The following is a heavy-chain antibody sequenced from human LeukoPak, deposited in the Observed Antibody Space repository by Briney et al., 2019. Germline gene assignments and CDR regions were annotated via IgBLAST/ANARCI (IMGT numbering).Heavy chain of an antibody. CDR2: IKSKADGGTT. D-gene: IGHD2-15*01. CDR3: TTVGCSGDGCFFFDR. V-gene: IGHV3-15*01. Sequence: GGSLRLSCAVSEFSFSAAWMSWVRPAPGKGLEWVGRIKSKADGGTTDYAATVKGRFTISRDDSKNMLYLQMNSLKAEDTAVYYCTTVGCSGDGCFFFDRWGQGTLVTVAS. J-gene: IGHJ4*02. CDR1: EFSFSAAW.